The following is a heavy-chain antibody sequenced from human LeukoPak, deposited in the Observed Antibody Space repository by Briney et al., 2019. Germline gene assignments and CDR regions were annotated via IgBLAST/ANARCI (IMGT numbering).Heavy chain of an antibody. CDR2: IIPIFGTA. CDR3: ARGGLVGSYYFDY. V-gene: IGHV1-69*06. J-gene: IGHJ4*02. Sequence: GASVKASCKASGGTFSSYAISWVRQAPGQGLEWMGRIIPIFGTANYAQKFQGRVTITADKSTSTAYMELSSLRSEDTAVYYCARGGLVGSYYFDYWGQGTLVTVSS. D-gene: IGHD1-26*01. CDR1: GGTFSSYA.